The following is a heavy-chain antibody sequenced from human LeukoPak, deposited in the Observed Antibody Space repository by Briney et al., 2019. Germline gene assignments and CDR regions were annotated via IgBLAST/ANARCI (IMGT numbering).Heavy chain of an antibody. Sequence: GGSLRLSCAASGFTFSSYSMNWVRQAPGKGLEWVSSISSSSSYIYYADSVKGRFTISRDNAKNSLYLQMNSLRAEDTAVYYCARWVGATTYYYYYMDVWGKGTTVTVSS. D-gene: IGHD1-26*01. V-gene: IGHV3-21*01. CDR3: ARWVGATTYYYYYMDV. J-gene: IGHJ6*03. CDR2: ISSSSSYI. CDR1: GFTFSSYS.